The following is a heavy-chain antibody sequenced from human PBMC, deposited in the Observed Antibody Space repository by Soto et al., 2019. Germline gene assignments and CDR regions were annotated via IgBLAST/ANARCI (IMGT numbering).Heavy chain of an antibody. CDR3: AGPVGVGTPGALDI. CDR1: GFTVSSNY. CDR2: IYSGGSI. Sequence: GGSLRLSCAASGFTVSSNYMIWVRQAPGKGLEWVSGIYSGGSIYYADSVKGRFTISRDNSKNTLYLQMNSLRAEDTAVYYCAGPVGVGTPGALDIWGQGTMVTVSS. D-gene: IGHD3-3*01. J-gene: IGHJ3*02. V-gene: IGHV3-53*01.